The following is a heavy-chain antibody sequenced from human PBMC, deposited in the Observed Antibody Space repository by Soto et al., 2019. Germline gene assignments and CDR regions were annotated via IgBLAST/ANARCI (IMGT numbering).Heavy chain of an antibody. V-gene: IGHV1-69*06. J-gene: IGHJ4*02. CDR1: GGTLTNFINYP. D-gene: IGHD6-19*01. Sequence: SVKVSCKPSGGTLTNFINYPINWVRQSPGQGLEWVGGIVPNIGTVNYAQKFQGRVTMTADKSTGTVYMELSSLRSDDSALYYCARRNTAGFLRYFDNWGQGTLVTVSS. CDR2: IVPNIGTV. CDR3: ARRNTAGFLRYFDN.